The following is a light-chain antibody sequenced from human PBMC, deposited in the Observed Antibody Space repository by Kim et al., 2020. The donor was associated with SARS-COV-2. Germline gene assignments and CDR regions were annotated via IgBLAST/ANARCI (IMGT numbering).Light chain of an antibody. CDR2: GAS. V-gene: IGKV3-20*01. J-gene: IGKJ5*01. CDR3: HQYAYSPLT. Sequence: SPVDGASRSCRARQKVGRDYLAWVQPKPGQAPMLLMDGASTRATGIPDKFRGSGSGTDFTLTISRLEPDDFAVYYCHQYAYSPLTFGQGTRLEIK. CDR1: QKVGRDY.